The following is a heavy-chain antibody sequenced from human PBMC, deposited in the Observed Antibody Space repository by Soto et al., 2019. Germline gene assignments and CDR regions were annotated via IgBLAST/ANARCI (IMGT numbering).Heavy chain of an antibody. V-gene: IGHV4-34*01. Sequence: SETLSLTCAVYGGSFSVYYWSWIRQPPGKGLEWIGEINHSGSTNYNPSLKSRVTISVDTSKNQFSLKLSSVTAADTAVYYCARVGDLYDILTGYTLAPFDYWGQGTLVTVSS. J-gene: IGHJ4*02. CDR3: ARVGDLYDILTGYTLAPFDY. CDR1: GGSFSVYY. CDR2: INHSGST. D-gene: IGHD3-9*01.